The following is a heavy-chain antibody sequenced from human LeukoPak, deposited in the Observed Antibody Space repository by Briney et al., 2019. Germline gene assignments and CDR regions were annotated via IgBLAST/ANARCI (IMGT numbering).Heavy chain of an antibody. CDR1: GFTFSSYG. Sequence: PGGSLRLSCAASGFTFSSYGMHWVRQAPGKGLEWLAFIRYDGSNKYYADSVKGRFTISRDNSKNTLYLQMNSLRAEDTAVYYCAKAGVYYDFWSGYLGSYWGQGTLVTVSS. CDR2: IRYDGSNK. V-gene: IGHV3-30*02. J-gene: IGHJ4*02. D-gene: IGHD3-3*01. CDR3: AKAGVYYDFWSGYLGSY.